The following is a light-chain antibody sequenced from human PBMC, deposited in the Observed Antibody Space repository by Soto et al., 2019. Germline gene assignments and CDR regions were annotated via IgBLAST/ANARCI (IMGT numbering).Light chain of an antibody. Sequence: DIVMTQSPLSLPVTPGEPASISCRSSQSLLNRNGQNCLDWYLQKPGQSPQLLIHMGFIRASGVPDRFSGSASGTYFTLTISRVEAEDVGVYYCMQALESPPTCGGGTKVEIK. J-gene: IGKJ4*01. CDR1: QSLLNRNGQNC. CDR3: MQALESPPT. CDR2: MGF. V-gene: IGKV2-28*01.